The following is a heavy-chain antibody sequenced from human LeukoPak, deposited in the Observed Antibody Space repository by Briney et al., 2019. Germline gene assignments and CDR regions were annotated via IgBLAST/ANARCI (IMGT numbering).Heavy chain of an antibody. V-gene: IGHV3-21*03. CDR2: ITGDGSYI. J-gene: IGHJ4*02. CDR1: GFTFGDYA. Sequence: GGSLRLSCTASGFTFGDYAMSWVRQPPGKGLEWLSSITGDGSYIYYGDSVKGRFTVSRDNARNSLYLHINSLRVEDTGVYYCARVQGSPYWGQGTLVTVSS. CDR3: ARVQGSPY.